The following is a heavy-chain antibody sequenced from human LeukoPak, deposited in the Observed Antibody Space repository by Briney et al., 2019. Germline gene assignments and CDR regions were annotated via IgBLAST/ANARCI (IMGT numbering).Heavy chain of an antibody. Sequence: GASVKVSCTASGYTFTSYAMNWVRQAPGQGLEWMGWINTNTGNPTYAQGFTGRFVFSLDTSVSTAYLQISSLKAEDTAVYYCARETRYYYDSSGYTEYYFDYWGQGTLVTVSS. V-gene: IGHV7-4-1*02. CDR2: INTNTGNP. CDR1: GYTFTSYA. CDR3: ARETRYYYDSSGYTEYYFDY. J-gene: IGHJ4*02. D-gene: IGHD3-22*01.